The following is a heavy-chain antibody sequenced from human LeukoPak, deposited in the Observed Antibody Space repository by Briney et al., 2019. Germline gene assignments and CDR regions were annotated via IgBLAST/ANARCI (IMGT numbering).Heavy chain of an antibody. V-gene: IGHV3-48*01. CDR2: ISSSSSSI. J-gene: IGHJ4*02. CDR3: ARVLYYDSSGLPGTLGY. D-gene: IGHD3-22*01. Sequence: PGGSLRLSCAASGFTFSSHSMDWVRQAPGKGLEWVSYISSSSSSIYYADSVKGRFTIPRDNVKNSLYLQMNSLRAEDTAVYYCARVLYYDSSGLPGTLGYWGQGTLVTVSS. CDR1: GFTFSSHS.